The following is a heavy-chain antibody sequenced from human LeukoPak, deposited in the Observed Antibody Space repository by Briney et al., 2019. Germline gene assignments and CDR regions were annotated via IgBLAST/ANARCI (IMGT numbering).Heavy chain of an antibody. D-gene: IGHD4-17*01. CDR3: ARVRADYGDSLVD. Sequence: ASVKVSCKASGYTFTSYGISWVRQAPGQGLEWMGWISAYNGNTNYAQKLQGRVIMTTDTSTSTAYMELRSLRSGDTAVYYCARVRADYGDSLVDWGQGTLVTVSS. CDR1: GYTFTSYG. V-gene: IGHV1-18*01. J-gene: IGHJ4*02. CDR2: ISAYNGNT.